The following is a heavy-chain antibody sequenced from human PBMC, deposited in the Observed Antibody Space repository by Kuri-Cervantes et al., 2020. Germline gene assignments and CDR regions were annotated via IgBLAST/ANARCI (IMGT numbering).Heavy chain of an antibody. D-gene: IGHD3-22*01. V-gene: IGHV1-18*01. CDR2: ISAYNGNT. J-gene: IGHJ4*02. CDR1: GYTFTSYG. CDR3: ARYYDSSGYYPFDY. Sequence: ASVKVSCKASGYTFTSYGISWVRQAPGQGLEWMGWISAYNGNTNYAQKLQGRVTMTTDTSTSTAYMELRSLRSDDTAVYCCARYYDSSGYYPFDYWGQGTLVTVSS.